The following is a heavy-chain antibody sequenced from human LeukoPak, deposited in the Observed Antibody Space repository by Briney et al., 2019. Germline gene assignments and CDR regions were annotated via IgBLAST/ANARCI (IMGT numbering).Heavy chain of an antibody. V-gene: IGHV1-18*01. CDR3: ANLAGVVAGLDP. CDR2: ISADNGFT. CDR1: GYTFTSYG. D-gene: IGHD6-19*01. J-gene: IGHJ5*02. Sequence: ASVKVTCKASGYTFTSYGINWVRQAPGQGLEWMGWISADNGFTASAQNLQGRVTMTTDTSTNTAYMELRSLRSDDTAVYYCANLAGVVAGLDPWGQGTLVTVSS.